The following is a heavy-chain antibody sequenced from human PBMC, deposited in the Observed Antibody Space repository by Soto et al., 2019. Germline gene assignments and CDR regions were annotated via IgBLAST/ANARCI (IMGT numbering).Heavy chain of an antibody. CDR2: ISAYNGNT. J-gene: IGHJ6*02. CDR3: ARDLGSQGYYYGMDV. D-gene: IGHD3-10*01. Sequence: GASVKVSCKASGYTFTSYGSSWVRQAPGQGLEWMGWISAYNGNTNYAQKLQGRVTMTTDTSTSTAYMELRSLRSDDTAVYYCARDLGSQGYYYGMDVWGQGTTVTVSS. V-gene: IGHV1-18*01. CDR1: GYTFTSYG.